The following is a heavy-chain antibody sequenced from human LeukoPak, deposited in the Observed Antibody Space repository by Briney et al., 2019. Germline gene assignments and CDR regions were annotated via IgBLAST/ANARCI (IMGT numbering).Heavy chain of an antibody. CDR2: ISGSGGST. V-gene: IGHV3-23*01. Sequence: GGSLRLSCAASGFTFSSYAMSWVRQAPGKGLEWVSAISGSGGSTYYADSVKGRFTISRDNSKNTLYLQMNSLRAEDTAVYYCARNGYSSGWYRNWGQGTLVTISS. CDR1: GFTFSSYA. CDR3: ARNGYSSGWYRN. D-gene: IGHD6-19*01. J-gene: IGHJ4*02.